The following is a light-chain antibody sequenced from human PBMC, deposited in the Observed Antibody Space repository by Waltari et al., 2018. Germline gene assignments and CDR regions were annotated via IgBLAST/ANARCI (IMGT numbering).Light chain of an antibody. V-gene: IGLV2-14*01. CDR1: SEEVGAYNY. CDR2: DVS. J-gene: IGLJ1*01. Sequence: QSALTQPASVSGSPGQSITIPCTGTSEEVGAYNYVSWYQQHPGKAPKLLISDVSERPSGVSNRFSGSKSGNTASLTISGLQSEDEADYYCCSLTTSTSLDYVFGTGTKVTVL. CDR3: CSLTTSTSLDYV.